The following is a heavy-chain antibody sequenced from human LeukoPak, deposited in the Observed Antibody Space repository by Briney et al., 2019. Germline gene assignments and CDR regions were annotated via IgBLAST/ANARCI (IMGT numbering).Heavy chain of an antibody. CDR2: IYYSGST. CDR3: ARDRYSGYDGFGAFDI. D-gene: IGHD5-12*01. J-gene: IGHJ3*02. CDR1: GGSISSSSYS. Sequence: SETLSLTCTVSGGSISSSSYSWGWIRQPPGKGLECIGSIYYSGSTYYNPSLESRVTISIDTSKNRFSLKLSSVTAADTAVYYCARDRYSGYDGFGAFDIWGQGTMVTVSS. V-gene: IGHV4-39*07.